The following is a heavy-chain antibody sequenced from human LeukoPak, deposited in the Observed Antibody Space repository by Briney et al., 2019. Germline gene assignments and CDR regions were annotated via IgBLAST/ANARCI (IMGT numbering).Heavy chain of an antibody. V-gene: IGHV3-11*01. CDR1: GFTFSDYY. Sequence: GGSLRLSCAASGFTFSDYYMSWIRQAPGKGLEWVSYISTSGSTIYYADSVKGRFTISRDNAKNSLYLQMNSLRAEDTAVYYCARFAVHRRLAVAGQFGLDYWGQGTLVTVSS. J-gene: IGHJ4*02. D-gene: IGHD6-19*01. CDR2: ISTSGSTI. CDR3: ARFAVHRRLAVAGQFGLDY.